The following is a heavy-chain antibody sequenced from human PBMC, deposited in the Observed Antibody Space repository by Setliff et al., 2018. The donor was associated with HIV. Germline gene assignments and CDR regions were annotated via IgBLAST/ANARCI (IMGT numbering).Heavy chain of an antibody. CDR3: ARVPYRSAWFSGGHDAFDI. D-gene: IGHD6-19*01. V-gene: IGHV1-2*02. CDR1: GYTFTSYH. CDR2: INPNSGDT. Sequence: GASVKVSCKTSGYTFTSYHLHWLRQAPGQGLEWMGWINPNSGDTRYAQRFQGRVTMTRDTSTNTAYMELNSLTSDDTAVYFCARVPYRSAWFSGGHDAFDIWGQGTMVTVSS. J-gene: IGHJ3*02.